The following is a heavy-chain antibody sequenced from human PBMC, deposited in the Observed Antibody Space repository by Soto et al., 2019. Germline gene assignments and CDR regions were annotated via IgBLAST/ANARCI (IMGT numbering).Heavy chain of an antibody. D-gene: IGHD3-3*01. CDR3: AGSFVTYYDFWLDY. J-gene: IGHJ4*02. CDR1: GGSISSYY. Sequence: SETLSLTCTVSGGSISSYYWSWIRQPPGKGLEWIGYIYYSGSTNYNPSLKSRVTISVDTSKNQFSLKLSSVTAADTAVYYCAGSFVTYYDFWLDYWGQGTLVTVSS. CDR2: IYYSGST. V-gene: IGHV4-59*01.